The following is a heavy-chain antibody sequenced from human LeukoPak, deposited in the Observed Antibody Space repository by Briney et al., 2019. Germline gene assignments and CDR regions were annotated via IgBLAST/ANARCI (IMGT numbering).Heavy chain of an antibody. Sequence: SETLSLTCTVSGXSISSTSDYWGWIRQPPGKGLEWIGQIYYTGSTYYNPSLKSRVTISVDTSKSQFSLNLTSVTAADTAVYYCARRGSGSLALFDYWGQGTLVTVSS. CDR2: IYYTGST. CDR1: GXSISSTSDY. D-gene: IGHD1-26*01. J-gene: IGHJ4*02. CDR3: ARRGSGSLALFDY. V-gene: IGHV4-39*01.